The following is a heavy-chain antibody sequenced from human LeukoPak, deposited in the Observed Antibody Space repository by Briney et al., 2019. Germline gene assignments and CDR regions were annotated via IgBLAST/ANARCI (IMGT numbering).Heavy chain of an antibody. D-gene: IGHD5-24*01. Sequence: GESLKISCKGSGYTYNSYWIGWVRQMPGKGLEWIGIIYPIESKTKYSQSFEGQVTISADKSINTAYLQWTSLKASDTAMYFCATRDGYNLLSWGQGNLVTVSS. CDR1: GYTYNSYW. V-gene: IGHV5-51*01. CDR2: IYPIESKT. CDR3: ATRDGYNLLS. J-gene: IGHJ4*02.